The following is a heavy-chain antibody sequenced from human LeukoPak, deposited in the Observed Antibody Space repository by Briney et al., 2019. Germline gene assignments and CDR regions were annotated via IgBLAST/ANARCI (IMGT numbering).Heavy chain of an antibody. CDR2: MYYSGTT. J-gene: IGHJ4*02. CDR3: ARDRGREVFDY. CDR1: GGSVSSGYYY. D-gene: IGHD1-26*01. V-gene: IGHV4-61*01. Sequence: SETLSLACTVSGGSVSSGYYYWSWIRQSPGRGLEWIGNMYYSGTTTYNPSLQSRVTISRDTSKNQFSLNLSSVTSLDTALYYCARDRGREVFDYWGQGILVTVSS.